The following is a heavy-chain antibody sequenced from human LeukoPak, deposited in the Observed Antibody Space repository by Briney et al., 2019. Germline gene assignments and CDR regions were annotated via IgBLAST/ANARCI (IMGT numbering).Heavy chain of an antibody. CDR2: INHSGST. D-gene: IGHD6-19*01. CDR1: GGSFSGYY. V-gene: IGHV4-34*01. J-gene: IGHJ4*02. Sequence: PSETLSLTCAVYGGSFSGYYWSWIRQPPGKGLEWIGEINHSGSTNYNPSLKSRVTISVDTSKNQFSLKLSSVTAADTAVYYCARPGIAVAAHFDYWGQGTLVTVSS. CDR3: ARPGIAVAAHFDY.